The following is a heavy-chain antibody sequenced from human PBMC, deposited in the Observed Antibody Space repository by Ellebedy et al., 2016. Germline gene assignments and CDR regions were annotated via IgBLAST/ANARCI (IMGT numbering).Heavy chain of an antibody. CDR1: GYTFTSYD. D-gene: IGHD3-10*01. Sequence: ASVKVSXKASGYTFTSYDINWVRQATGQGLEWMGWISAYNGNTNYAQKLQGRVTMTTDTSTSTAYMELRSLRSDDTAVYYCARDDPLWFGESHFDYWGQGTLVTVSS. CDR2: ISAYNGNT. J-gene: IGHJ4*02. CDR3: ARDDPLWFGESHFDY. V-gene: IGHV1-18*01.